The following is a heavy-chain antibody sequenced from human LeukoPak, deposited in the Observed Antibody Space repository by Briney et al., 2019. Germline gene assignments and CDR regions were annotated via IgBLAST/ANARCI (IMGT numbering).Heavy chain of an antibody. D-gene: IGHD3-9*01. V-gene: IGHV4-4*07. CDR2: IYTSGST. CDR1: GGSISSYY. Sequence: SETLSLTCTVSGGSISSYYWSWIRQPAGKGLEWIGRIYTSGSTNYNPSLKSRVTMSVDTSKNQFSLKLSSVTAADTAVYYCARAPKVLRYFDWFLDYGMDVWGQGTTVTVSS. J-gene: IGHJ6*02. CDR3: ARAPKVLRYFDWFLDYGMDV.